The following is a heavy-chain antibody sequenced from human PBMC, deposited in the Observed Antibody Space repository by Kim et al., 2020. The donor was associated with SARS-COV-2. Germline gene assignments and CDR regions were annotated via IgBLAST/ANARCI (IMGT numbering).Heavy chain of an antibody. D-gene: IGHD5-12*01. J-gene: IGHJ4*02. CDR2: IIPIFGTA. CDR1: GGTFSSYA. V-gene: IGHV1-69*13. CDR3: ARGEVGILRSAEAFDY. Sequence: SVKVSCKASGGTFSSYAISWVRQAPGQGLEWMGGIIPIFGTANYAQKFQGRVTITADESTSTAYMELSSLRSEDTAVYYCARGEVGILRSAEAFDYWGQRTLVTVSS.